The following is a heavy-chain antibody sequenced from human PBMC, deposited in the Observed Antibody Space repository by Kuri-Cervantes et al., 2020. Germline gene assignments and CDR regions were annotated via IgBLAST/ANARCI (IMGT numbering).Heavy chain of an antibody. CDR2: IIPIFGTA. V-gene: IGHV1-69*13. Sequence: SVKVSCKASGGTFSSYAISWVRQAPGQGLEWMGGIIPIFGTANYAQKFQGRVTITADESTSTAYMELSSLRSEDTAVYYCARVPDIVVVPAQYYYYMDVWGKGTTVTVSS. D-gene: IGHD2-2*01. CDR1: GGTFSSYA. CDR3: ARVPDIVVVPAQYYYYMDV. J-gene: IGHJ6*03.